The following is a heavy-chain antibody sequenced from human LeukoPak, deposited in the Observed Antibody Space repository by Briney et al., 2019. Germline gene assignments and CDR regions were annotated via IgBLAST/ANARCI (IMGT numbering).Heavy chain of an antibody. J-gene: IGHJ4*02. Sequence: SGPTLVNPTQTLTLTCTFSGFSFTNNGMCVTWIRQPPGKALEWLGRIDWDDDKYYSASLKTRLTISKDTSKNQVVLTMTNMDPVDTATYYCARIRGTYCSSTTCSFEDFWGQGTLVTVSS. V-gene: IGHV2-70*11. CDR3: ARIRGTYCSSTTCSFEDF. CDR1: GFSFTNNGMC. D-gene: IGHD2-2*01. CDR2: IDWDDDK.